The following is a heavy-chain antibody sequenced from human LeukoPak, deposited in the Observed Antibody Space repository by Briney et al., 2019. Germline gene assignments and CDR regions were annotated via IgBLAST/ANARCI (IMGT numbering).Heavy chain of an antibody. V-gene: IGHV3-13*01. CDR3: AGRPPRGKYYYMDV. CDR2: IGTASDI. J-gene: IGHJ6*03. D-gene: IGHD1-1*01. CDR1: GLTFSSFD. Sequence: ETGGSLRLSCAASGLTFSSFDMHWVRQPTGQGLECVSTIGTASDIYYPGSVEGRFTLSRDNAKNSLYLQMNSLPAGDTAVYYCAGRPPRGKYYYMDVWGKGTTVTVSS.